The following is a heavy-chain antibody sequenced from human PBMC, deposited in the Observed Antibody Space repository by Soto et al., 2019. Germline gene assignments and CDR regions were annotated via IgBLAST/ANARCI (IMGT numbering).Heavy chain of an antibody. Sequence: EVQLVESGGGLVKPGGSLRLSCAASGFTFSDSWMSWVRQVPGKGLEWVARILSQADGGTTDYAAPVKGKFTISRDDFKNTPYLEMSGLQTEDTAVYYCSLYYYIWGSYRYRWAYWGQGTLVTVSS. V-gene: IGHV3-15*01. D-gene: IGHD3-16*02. J-gene: IGHJ4*02. CDR2: ILSQADGGTT. CDR3: SLYYYIWGSYRYRWAY. CDR1: GFTFSDSW.